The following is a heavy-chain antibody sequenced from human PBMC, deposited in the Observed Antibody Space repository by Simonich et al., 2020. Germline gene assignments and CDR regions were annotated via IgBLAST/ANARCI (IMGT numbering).Heavy chain of an antibody. CDR2: IKQDGSEK. J-gene: IGHJ6*03. D-gene: IGHD7-27*01. CDR3: ARDGLGTAYYYYMDV. V-gene: IGHV3-7*01. CDR1: GFTFSSYW. Sequence: EVQLVESGGGLVQPGGSLRLSCAASGFTFSSYWMSWVRQAPGKGLEWVANIKQDGSEKYYVNSVKGRFTIFRDTAKNSLYLQRNSLRAEDTAVYYCARDGLGTAYYYYMDVWGKGTTVTVSS.